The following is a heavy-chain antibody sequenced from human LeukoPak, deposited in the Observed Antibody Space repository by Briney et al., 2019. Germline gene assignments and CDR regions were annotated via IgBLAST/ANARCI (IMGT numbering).Heavy chain of an antibody. Sequence: GGSLRLSCAASGFTFSSYGMTWVRQAPGKGLEWVPYISSSSSTIYYADSVKGRFTISRDNAKNSLYLQMNSLRAEDTAVYYCATIPRTYYYDSSGYFHFDYWGQGTLVTVSS. V-gene: IGHV3-48*04. J-gene: IGHJ4*02. CDR3: ATIPRTYYYDSSGYFHFDY. CDR1: GFTFSSYG. CDR2: ISSSSSTI. D-gene: IGHD3-22*01.